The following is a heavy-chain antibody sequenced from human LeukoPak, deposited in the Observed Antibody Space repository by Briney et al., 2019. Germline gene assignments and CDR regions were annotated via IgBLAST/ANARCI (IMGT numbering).Heavy chain of an antibody. CDR1: GFTFSSYA. J-gene: IGHJ4*02. V-gene: IGHV3-23*01. D-gene: IGHD6-19*01. CDR2: ISGSGGGT. Sequence: GGSLRLSCAASGFTFSSYAVSWVRQAPGKGLEWVSAISGSGGGTYYADSVKGRFTISRGNSKNTLYLQMNSLSTEDTAVYYCAKTTTGYSSGRYPGWPVDYWGQGTLVTVSS. CDR3: AKTTTGYSSGRYPGWPVDY.